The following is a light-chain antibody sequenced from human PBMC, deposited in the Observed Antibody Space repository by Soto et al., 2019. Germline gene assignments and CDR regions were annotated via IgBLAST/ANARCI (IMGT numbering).Light chain of an antibody. V-gene: IGKV1-5*03. Sequence: DIQMTQSPSTLSASVGDRVTITCRASQSISSWLAWYQQKPGKAPKLLIYKASSLESGVPSRFGGSGSGTEFTLTISSLQPDDFATYYCRQYETFGQGTKVEIK. CDR1: QSISSW. CDR2: KAS. CDR3: RQYET. J-gene: IGKJ1*01.